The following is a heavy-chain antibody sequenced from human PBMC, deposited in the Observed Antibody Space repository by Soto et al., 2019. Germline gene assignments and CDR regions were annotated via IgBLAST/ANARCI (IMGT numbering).Heavy chain of an antibody. CDR2: ISSSGSTI. CDR1: GFTFSSYE. Sequence: GGSLRLSCAASGFTFSSYEMNWVRQAPGKGLEWVSYISSSGSTIYYADSVKGRFTISRDNAKNSLYLQMNSLRAEDTAVYYCARDSVTMVRGVSDYWGQGTLVTGSS. D-gene: IGHD3-10*01. J-gene: IGHJ4*02. V-gene: IGHV3-48*03. CDR3: ARDSVTMVRGVSDY.